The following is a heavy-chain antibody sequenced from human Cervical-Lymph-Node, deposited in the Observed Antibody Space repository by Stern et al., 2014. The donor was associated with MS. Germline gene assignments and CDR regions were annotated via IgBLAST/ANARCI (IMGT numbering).Heavy chain of an antibody. V-gene: IGHV1-46*02. CDR1: EYTHNNYL. J-gene: IGHJ6*02. D-gene: IGHD2-15*01. Sequence: VQLVESGSEVKKPGASVRVSCKASEYTHNNYLIHWVRQAPGQRPDWMGVIHPSGATNYSQKVQDRVTIATDASTSTFYMELSRLRSEDTAVYYCAVRYCSGGRCYSVPDVWGQGTTVIVSS. CDR2: IHPSGAT. CDR3: AVRYCSGGRCYSVPDV.